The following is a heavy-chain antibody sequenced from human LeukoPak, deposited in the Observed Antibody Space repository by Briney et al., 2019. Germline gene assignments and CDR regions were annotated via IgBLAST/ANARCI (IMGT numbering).Heavy chain of an antibody. Sequence: PGGSLRLSCAASGFTFSNYWMNWVRQAPGRGLEWVASIQRDGSEKYYVESVKGRFTISRDNAKNSLYLQMNSLRAEDTAVYYCARQGYRSGKWGQGTLVTVSS. CDR3: ARQGYRSGK. J-gene: IGHJ4*02. CDR2: IQRDGSEK. V-gene: IGHV3-7*01. CDR1: GFTFSNYW. D-gene: IGHD6-19*01.